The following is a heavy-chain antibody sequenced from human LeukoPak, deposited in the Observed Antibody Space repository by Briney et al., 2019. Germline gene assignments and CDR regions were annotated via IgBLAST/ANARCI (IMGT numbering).Heavy chain of an antibody. CDR1: GFTFSSYG. Sequence: GRSLRLSCAASGFTFSSYGMHWVRQAPGKGLEWVAVIWYDGSNKYYADSVKGRFTISRDNSKNTLYLQMNSLRAEDTAVYYCARDPLSFLDYYYGMDVWGQGTTVTVSS. CDR3: ARDPLSFLDYYYGMDV. V-gene: IGHV3-33*01. J-gene: IGHJ6*02. D-gene: IGHD2-15*01. CDR2: IWYDGSNK.